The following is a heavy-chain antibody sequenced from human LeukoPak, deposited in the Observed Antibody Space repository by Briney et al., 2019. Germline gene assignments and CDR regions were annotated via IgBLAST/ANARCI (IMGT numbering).Heavy chain of an antibody. Sequence: ASVKVSCKASGYTFTGYYMHWVRQAPGQGLEWMGWINPNSGGTNYAQKFQGRVTMTRDTSISTAYMELSRLRSDDTAVYFCAKDRGGVVGATLDHWGQGTLVTVSS. V-gene: IGHV1-2*02. CDR1: GYTFTGYY. CDR3: AKDRGGVVGATLDH. J-gene: IGHJ4*02. CDR2: INPNSGGT. D-gene: IGHD1-26*01.